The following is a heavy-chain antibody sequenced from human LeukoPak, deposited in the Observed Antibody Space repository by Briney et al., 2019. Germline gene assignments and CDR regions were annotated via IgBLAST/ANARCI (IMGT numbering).Heavy chain of an antibody. CDR3: ARRPRGSYYDY. CDR2: IYYSGST. Sequence: PSETLSLTCTVSGGSISSYYWSWIRQHPGKGLEWIGYIYYSGSTYYNPSLKSRVTISVDTSKNQFSLKLSSVTAADTAVYYCARRPRGSYYDYWGQGTLVTVSS. CDR1: GGSISSYY. D-gene: IGHD3-16*01. V-gene: IGHV4-59*06. J-gene: IGHJ4*02.